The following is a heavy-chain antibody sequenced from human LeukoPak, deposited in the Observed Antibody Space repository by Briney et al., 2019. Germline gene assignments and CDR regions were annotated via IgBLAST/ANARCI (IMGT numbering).Heavy chain of an antibody. CDR1: GGSISSGSYY. Sequence: PSETLSLTCTVSGGSISSGSYYWSWIRQPAGKGLEWIGRIYTSGSTNYNPSLKSRVTMSVDTSKNQFSLKLSSVTAADTAVYYCARDGNYGGNSGFDPWGQGTLVTVSS. J-gene: IGHJ5*02. V-gene: IGHV4-61*02. D-gene: IGHD4-23*01. CDR3: ARDGNYGGNSGFDP. CDR2: IYTSGST.